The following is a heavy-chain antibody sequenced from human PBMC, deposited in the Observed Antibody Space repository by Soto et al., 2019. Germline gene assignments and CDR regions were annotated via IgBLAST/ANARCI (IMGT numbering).Heavy chain of an antibody. J-gene: IGHJ6*02. Sequence: QVQLQESGPGLVKPSETLSLTCTVSGGSISGYYWTWIRQPAGKGLEWIGRKHTSGTTNYNPSLNNRLIMSTDTSTDQVSLTPSSGADTDAAEYYCARGGAFCVVNVWGQGTTVAASS. CDR1: GGSISGYY. V-gene: IGHV4-4*07. CDR3: ARGGAFCVVNV. D-gene: IGHD2-21*01. CDR2: KHTSGTT.